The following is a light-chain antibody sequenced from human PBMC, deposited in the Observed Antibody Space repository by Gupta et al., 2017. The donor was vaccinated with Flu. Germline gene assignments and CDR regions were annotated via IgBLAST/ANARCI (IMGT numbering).Light chain of an antibody. CDR1: QRVTSY. J-gene: IGKJ5*01. CDR3: QQRSAWAIT. V-gene: IGKV3-11*01. Sequence: PAPLSLSPGERAILSCRASQRVTSYLAWYQQKPGQPPRPLIFDASNRAPGVPARFTGSGSETDFTLTITSLEPQDSAVYYCQQRSAWAITFGQGTRLEI. CDR2: DAS.